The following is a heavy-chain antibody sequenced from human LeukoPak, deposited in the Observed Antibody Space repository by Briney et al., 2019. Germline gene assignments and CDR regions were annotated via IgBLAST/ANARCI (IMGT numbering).Heavy chain of an antibody. CDR3: AKGLRELWGDAFDM. Sequence: GGSLRLSCAASGFTFSSYGMSWVHQPPGKGLEWVSGIRGSGSNTDYVGSVKGRFAVSRDNSKNTLYLQMNSLRAEDTAVYYCAKGLRELWGDAFDMWGQGTMVTVSS. D-gene: IGHD3-16*01. CDR1: GFTFSSYG. J-gene: IGHJ3*02. CDR2: IRGSGSNT. V-gene: IGHV3-23*01.